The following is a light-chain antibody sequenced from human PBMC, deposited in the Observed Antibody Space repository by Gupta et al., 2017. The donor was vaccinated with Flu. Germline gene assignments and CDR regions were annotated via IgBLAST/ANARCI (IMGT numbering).Light chain of an antibody. CDR2: GAS. CDR1: RSFSND. J-gene: IGKJ3*01. Sequence: EIVMTQSPATLSVSPGDRATVSCRASRSFSNDLAWYQQKPGQAPRLLIYGASFRATGIPARFIGSGSGTEFTLTISSLQSDDFATYYCQQYNDWPQFTFGPGTKVEFK. V-gene: IGKV3-15*01. CDR3: QQYNDWPQFT.